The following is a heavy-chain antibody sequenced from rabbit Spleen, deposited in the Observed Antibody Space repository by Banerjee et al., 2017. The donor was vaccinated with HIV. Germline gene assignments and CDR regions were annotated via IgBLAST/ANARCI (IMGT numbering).Heavy chain of an antibody. CDR2: INGGSSGNT. D-gene: IGHD1-1*01. J-gene: IGHJ2*01. CDR1: GFSFSGSYW. V-gene: IGHV1S45*01. Sequence: QLEEAGGGVLTPGGTLTLTCKASGFSFSGSYWICWVRQAPGKGLEWIACINGGSSGNTYYASWAKGRFTISRTSSTTVTLQVTSLTAADTATYFCARNYVNAFDPWGPGTLVTVS. CDR3: ARNYVNAFDP.